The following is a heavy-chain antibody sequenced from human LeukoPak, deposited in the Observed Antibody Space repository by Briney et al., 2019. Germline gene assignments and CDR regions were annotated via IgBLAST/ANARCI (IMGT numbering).Heavy chain of an antibody. CDR3: ARDNRVGATSSYFDY. J-gene: IGHJ4*02. V-gene: IGHV1-2*02. D-gene: IGHD1-26*01. CDR1: GYTFTGYY. CDR2: INPNSGGT. Sequence: ASVKVSCKASGYTFTGYYMHWVRQAPGQGLEWMGWINPNSGGTNYAQKFQGRATMTRDTSISTAYMELSRLRSDDTAVYYCARDNRVGATSSYFDYWGQGTLVTVSS.